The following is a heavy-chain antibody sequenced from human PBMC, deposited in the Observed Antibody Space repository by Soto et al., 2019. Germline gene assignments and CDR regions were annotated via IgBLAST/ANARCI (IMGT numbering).Heavy chain of an antibody. J-gene: IGHJ4*02. CDR3: AGGSYYYDSRGYYHY. D-gene: IGHD3-22*01. CDR2: IYYSGST. V-gene: IGHV4-30-4*01. Sequence: QVQLQESGPGLVKPSQTLSLTCTVSGGSISSGDYYWSWIRQPPGKGLEWIGYIYYSGSTYYNPSLKSRVTISVDTSTSRFYLKLSSVTAAVTAVYYCAGGSYYYDSRGYYHYWGQGTLVTVSS. CDR1: GGSISSGDYY.